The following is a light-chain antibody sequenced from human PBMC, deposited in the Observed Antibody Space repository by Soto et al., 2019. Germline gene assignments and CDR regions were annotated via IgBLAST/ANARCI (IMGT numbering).Light chain of an antibody. J-gene: IGKJ5*01. V-gene: IGKV3-20*01. CDR3: QQYGSSPST. CDR1: QSVSSSY. Sequence: EIVLTQSPGTLSLSPGERATLSCRASQSVSSSYLAWYQQKPGQAPRLLIYGASSRATGIPDRFSGSGSGTDFTHTISRLEPEDFAVYYCQQYGSSPSTFGQGTRLEIK. CDR2: GAS.